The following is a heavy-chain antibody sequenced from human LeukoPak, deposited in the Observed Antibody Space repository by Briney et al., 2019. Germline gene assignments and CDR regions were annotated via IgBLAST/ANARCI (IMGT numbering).Heavy chain of an antibody. J-gene: IGHJ4*02. D-gene: IGHD6-19*01. Sequence: ASLKVSCKASGYTFTGYYMHWVRQAPGQGLEWMGWINPNSGGTNYAQKFQGRVTMTRDTSISTAYMELSRLRSDDTAVYYCARVGIAVAVYYFDYWGQGTLVTVSS. CDR3: ARVGIAVAVYYFDY. CDR2: INPNSGGT. V-gene: IGHV1-2*02. CDR1: GYTFTGYY.